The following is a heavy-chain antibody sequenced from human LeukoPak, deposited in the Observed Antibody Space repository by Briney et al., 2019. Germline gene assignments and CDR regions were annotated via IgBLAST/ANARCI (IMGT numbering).Heavy chain of an antibody. J-gene: IGHJ4*02. CDR2: IHPDDSDT. CDR1: GYTFPSYW. V-gene: IGHV5-51*01. Sequence: GESLKISCKGSGYTFPSYWIGWVRQMPGKGLEWMGIIHPDDSDTRYSPSFEGQVTISADKSISTAYLQWSSLKASDTAMYYCARARYCSGGNCYAEYWGQGTLVTVSS. CDR3: ARARYCSGGNCYAEY. D-gene: IGHD2-15*01.